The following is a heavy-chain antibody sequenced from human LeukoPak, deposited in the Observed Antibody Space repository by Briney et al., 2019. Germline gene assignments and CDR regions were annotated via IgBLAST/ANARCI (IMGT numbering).Heavy chain of an antibody. D-gene: IGHD1-26*01. V-gene: IGHV1-69*06. CDR3: ARDMKRSRARWENLGFDP. J-gene: IGHJ5*02. CDR1: GGTFSSYA. Sequence: SVKVSCKASGGTFSSYAISWVRQAPGQGLEWMGGIIPIFGTANYAQKFQGRVTITADKSTSTAYMELSSLRSEDTAVYYCARDMKRSRARWENLGFDPWGQGTLVTVSS. CDR2: IIPIFGTA.